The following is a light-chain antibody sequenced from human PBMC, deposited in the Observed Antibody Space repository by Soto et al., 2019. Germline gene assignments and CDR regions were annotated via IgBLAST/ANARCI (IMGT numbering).Light chain of an antibody. CDR2: DVS. CDR1: SSDVGGYNY. Sequence: QSALTQPASVSGSPGQSITISCTGTSSDVGGYNYVSWYQQYPGKAPKLMIYDVSNRPSGVSNRFSGSKSGNTASLTISGLQAEDEADYYCSSYTSSRFYVFGTGTKLTVL. V-gene: IGLV2-14*01. CDR3: SSYTSSRFYV. J-gene: IGLJ1*01.